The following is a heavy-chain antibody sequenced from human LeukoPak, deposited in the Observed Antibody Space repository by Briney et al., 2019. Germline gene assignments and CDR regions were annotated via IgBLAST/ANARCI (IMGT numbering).Heavy chain of an antibody. D-gene: IGHD3-22*01. J-gene: IGHJ4*02. CDR3: ARETYYDSSGSQASRYFDY. Sequence: SVKVSCKASGGTFSSYAISWVRQAPGQGLEWMGRIIPIFGIANYAQKFQGRVTITADKSTSTAYMKLSSLRSEDTAVYYCARETYYDSSGSQASRYFDYWGQGTLVTVSS. CDR1: GGTFSSYA. V-gene: IGHV1-69*04. CDR2: IIPIFGIA.